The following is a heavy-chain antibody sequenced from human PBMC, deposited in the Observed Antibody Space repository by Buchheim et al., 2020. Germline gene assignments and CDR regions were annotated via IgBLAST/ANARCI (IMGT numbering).Heavy chain of an antibody. CDR3: ARGRRSYYHYYYGMDV. CDR2: IYTSGST. Sequence: QVQLQESGPGLVKPSQTLSLTCTVSGGSISSGSYYWSWIRQPAGKGLEWIGRIYTSGSTNYNPSLKSRVTISVDTSKNQFSLKLSSVTAADTAVYYCARGRRSYYHYYYGMDVWGQGTT. CDR1: GGSISSGSYY. D-gene: IGHD1-26*01. J-gene: IGHJ6*02. V-gene: IGHV4-61*02.